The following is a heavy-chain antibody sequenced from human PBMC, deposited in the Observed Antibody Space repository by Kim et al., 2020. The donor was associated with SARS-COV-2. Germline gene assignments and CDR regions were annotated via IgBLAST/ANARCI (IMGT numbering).Heavy chain of an antibody. J-gene: IGHJ6*02. Sequence: SETLSLTCAVYGGSFSGYYWSWIRQPPGKGLEWIGEINHSGSTNYNPSLKSRVTISVDTSKNQFSLKLSSVTAADTAVYYCASGNIVVVPAAMSVYYYYGMDVWGQGTTVTVSS. CDR1: GGSFSGYY. CDR3: ASGNIVVVPAAMSVYYYYGMDV. V-gene: IGHV4-34*01. CDR2: INHSGST. D-gene: IGHD2-2*01.